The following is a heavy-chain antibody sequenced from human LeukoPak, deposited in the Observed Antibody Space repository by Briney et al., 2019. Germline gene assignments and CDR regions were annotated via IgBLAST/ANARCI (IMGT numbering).Heavy chain of an antibody. D-gene: IGHD1-26*01. CDR2: IYTSGST. V-gene: IGHV4-4*07. CDR3: ASEVDRMAFDY. CDR1: GGSISSYY. Sequence: PSETLSLTCTVSGGSISSYYWSWIRQPAGKGLEWIGRIYTSGSTTYNPSLKSRVTMSVDTSKTQFSLKLSSVTAADTAVYYCASEVDRMAFDYWGQGTLVTVSS. J-gene: IGHJ4*02.